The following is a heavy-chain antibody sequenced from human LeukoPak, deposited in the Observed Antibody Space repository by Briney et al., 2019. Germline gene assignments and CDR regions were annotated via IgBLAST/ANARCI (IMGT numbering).Heavy chain of an antibody. CDR3: ARKEGTMVRGVTTPGSRRFDY. V-gene: IGHV4-39*01. Sequence: PSETLSLTCTVSGGSISSSSYYWGWIRQPPGKGLEWIGSIYYSGSTYYNPSLKSRVTISVDTSKNQFSLKLSSVTAADTAVYYCARKEGTMVRGVTTPGSRRFDYWGQGTLVTVSS. CDR2: IYYSGST. D-gene: IGHD3-10*01. J-gene: IGHJ4*02. CDR1: GGSISSSSYY.